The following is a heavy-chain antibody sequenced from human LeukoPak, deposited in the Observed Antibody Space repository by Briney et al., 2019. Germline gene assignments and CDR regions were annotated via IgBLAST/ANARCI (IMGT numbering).Heavy chain of an antibody. CDR1: GGSIGSYY. CDR3: ARQFHYYDSSGYLLVYFDY. CDR2: IYYSGST. Sequence: SETLSLTCTVSGGSIGSYYWSWIRQPPGKGLEWIGYIYYSGSTNYNPSLKSRVTISVDTSKNQFSLKLSSVTAADTAVYYCARQFHYYDSSGYLLVYFDYWGQGTLVTVSS. V-gene: IGHV4-59*08. J-gene: IGHJ4*02. D-gene: IGHD3-22*01.